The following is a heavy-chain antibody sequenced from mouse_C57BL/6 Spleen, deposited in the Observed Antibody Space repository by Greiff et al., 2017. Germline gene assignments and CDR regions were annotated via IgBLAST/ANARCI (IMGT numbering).Heavy chain of an antibody. CDR1: GFNIKDYY. D-gene: IGHD2-5*01. V-gene: IGHV14-1*01. Sequence: VQLQQSGAELVRPGASVKLSCTASGFNIKDYYMHWVKQRPEQGLEWIGRIDPEDGDTDYAPKFQGKATMTADTSSNTAYLQLSSLTSEDTAVYYCTHYSKDYFDYWGQGTTLTVSS. CDR2: IDPEDGDT. CDR3: THYSKDYFDY. J-gene: IGHJ2*01.